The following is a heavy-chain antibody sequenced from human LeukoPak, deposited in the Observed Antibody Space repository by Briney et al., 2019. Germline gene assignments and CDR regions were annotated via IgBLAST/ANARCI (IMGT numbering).Heavy chain of an antibody. CDR3: ARRSYSINYFDY. CDR2: ITAYNGHT. J-gene: IGHJ4*02. V-gene: IGHV1-18*01. D-gene: IGHD1-26*01. CDR1: GDTFNTYD. Sequence: ASVKVSCKASGDTFNTYDIHWVRQAPGQGLEWMGWITAYNGHTNYAQKLQGRVTMTTDTSTSTVYMELRSLRSDDTAVYYCARRSYSINYFDYWGQGTLVTVSS.